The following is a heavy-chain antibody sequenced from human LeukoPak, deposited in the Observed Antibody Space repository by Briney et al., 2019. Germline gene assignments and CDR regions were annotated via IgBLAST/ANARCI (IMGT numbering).Heavy chain of an antibody. CDR1: GGSFSGYY. J-gene: IGHJ5*02. CDR3: ARELYSSSWTVKWFDP. V-gene: IGHV4-4*07. CDR2: IYTSGST. Sequence: PSETLSLTCAVYGGSFSGYYWSWIRQPAGKGLEWIGRIYTSGSTTYNPSLKSRVTMSVDTSKNQFSLKLSSVTAADTAVYYCARELYSSSWTVKWFDPWGQGTLVTVSS. D-gene: IGHD6-13*01.